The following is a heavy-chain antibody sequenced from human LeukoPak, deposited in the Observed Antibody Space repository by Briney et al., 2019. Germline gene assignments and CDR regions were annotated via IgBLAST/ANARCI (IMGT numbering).Heavy chain of an antibody. V-gene: IGHV3-33*01. CDR2: IWYDGSNK. CDR1: GFTFSSYG. J-gene: IGHJ3*02. CDR3: ARDILGYCSGGSCYLTDYDAFDI. Sequence: GGSLRLSCAASGFTFSSYGMHWVRQAPGKGLEWVAVIWYDGSNKYYADSVKGRFTISRDNSKNPLYLQMNSLRAEDTAVYYCARDILGYCSGGSCYLTDYDAFDIWGQGTMVTVSS. D-gene: IGHD2-15*01.